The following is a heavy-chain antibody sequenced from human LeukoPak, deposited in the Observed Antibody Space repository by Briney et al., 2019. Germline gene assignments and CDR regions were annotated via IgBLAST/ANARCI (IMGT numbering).Heavy chain of an antibody. CDR3: ATPLDYYDSSGYHQGGD. D-gene: IGHD3-22*01. CDR2: IKEDGTNK. J-gene: IGHJ4*02. CDR1: GFPFSSYW. Sequence: PGGSLRLSCVASGFPFSSYWMTWVRQAPGKGLEWVANIKEDGTNKNYADSVKGRFTISRDNAKNSLYLQMNSLRAEDTAVYYCATPLDYYDSSGYHQGGDWGQGTLVTVSS. V-gene: IGHV3-7*03.